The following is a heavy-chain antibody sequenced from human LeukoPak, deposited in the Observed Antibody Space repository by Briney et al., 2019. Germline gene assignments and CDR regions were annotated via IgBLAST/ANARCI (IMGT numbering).Heavy chain of an antibody. V-gene: IGHV3-11*04. CDR3: ARDALGHRLQYNWFDP. CDR2: ISSSGSTI. CDR1: GFTFSDYY. D-gene: IGHD4-11*01. Sequence: GGSLRLSCAASGFTFSDYYMSWIRQAPGKGLEWVSYISSSGSTIYYADSVKGRFTISRDNAKNSLYLQMNSLRAEDTAVYYCARDALGHRLQYNWFDPWGQGTLVTVYS. J-gene: IGHJ5*02.